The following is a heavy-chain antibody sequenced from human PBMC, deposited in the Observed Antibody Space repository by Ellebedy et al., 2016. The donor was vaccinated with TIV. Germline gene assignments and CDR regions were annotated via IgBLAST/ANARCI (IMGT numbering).Heavy chain of an antibody. Sequence: GGSLRLSCAASGFTFNTYSMNWVRQAPGKGLEWISFISSSSSTIYYADSVKGRFTISRDNAKNSLYLQMNSLRAEETVVYYCARGGALDYWGQGTPVTVSS. CDR2: ISSSSSTI. J-gene: IGHJ4*02. CDR1: GFTFNTYS. CDR3: ARGGALDY. V-gene: IGHV3-48*04.